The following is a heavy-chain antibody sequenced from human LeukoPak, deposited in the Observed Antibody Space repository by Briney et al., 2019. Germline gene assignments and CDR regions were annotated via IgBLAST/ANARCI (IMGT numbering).Heavy chain of an antibody. CDR2: INSEGSSI. Sequence: GGSLRLSCAASGLTISDYWMHWVRQVPGKGLVWVSRINSEGSSISYADSVKGRFTISRDNAKNTLNLQMNSLRAEDTAVYYCARGRGVSLDYWGQGALVTVSS. D-gene: IGHD3-10*01. V-gene: IGHV3-74*01. J-gene: IGHJ4*02. CDR1: GLTISDYW. CDR3: ARGRGVSLDY.